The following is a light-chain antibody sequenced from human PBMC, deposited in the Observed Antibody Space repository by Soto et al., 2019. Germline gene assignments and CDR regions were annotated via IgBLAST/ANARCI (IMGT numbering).Light chain of an antibody. CDR1: SSDVGGYNY. J-gene: IGLJ1*01. Sequence: QSALTQPASVSGSPGQSITISCTGPSSDVGGYNYVSWYQQHPDKAPKLILYEVSNRPSGVSNRFSGSKSGNTASLTISGLQTEDGADYYCSSYTDNSTLVFGTGTKLTVL. CDR3: SSYTDNSTLV. CDR2: EVS. V-gene: IGLV2-14*01.